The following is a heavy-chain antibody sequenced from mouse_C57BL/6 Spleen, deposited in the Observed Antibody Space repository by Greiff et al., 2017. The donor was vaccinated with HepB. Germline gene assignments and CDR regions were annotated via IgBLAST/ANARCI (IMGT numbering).Heavy chain of an antibody. CDR1: GFNIKNTY. D-gene: IGHD1-1*01. Sequence: VHVKQSVAELVRPGASVKLSCTASGFNIKNTYMHWVKQRPEQGLEWIGRIDPANGNTKYAPKFQGKATITADTSSNTAYLQLSSLTSEDTAIYYCARTTVVPNYYAMDYWGQGTSVTVSS. CDR2: IDPANGNT. V-gene: IGHV14-3*01. J-gene: IGHJ4*01. CDR3: ARTTVVPNYYAMDY.